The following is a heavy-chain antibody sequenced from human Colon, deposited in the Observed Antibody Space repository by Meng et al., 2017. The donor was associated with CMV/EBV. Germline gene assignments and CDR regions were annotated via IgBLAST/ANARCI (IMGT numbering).Heavy chain of an antibody. Sequence: GASLKISCVGSGFRLDGYSMHWVRQTPGKGLEWVCHITWDGGRTHYADAVKGRFVISRDNSNKVLHLEMNSLTPEDSGLYHCAKDMFGSGSPYDYWGQGTRVTVSS. V-gene: IGHV3-43*01. CDR1: GFRLDGYS. CDR3: AKDMFGSGSPYDY. J-gene: IGHJ4*02. D-gene: IGHD3-10*01. CDR2: ITWDGGRT.